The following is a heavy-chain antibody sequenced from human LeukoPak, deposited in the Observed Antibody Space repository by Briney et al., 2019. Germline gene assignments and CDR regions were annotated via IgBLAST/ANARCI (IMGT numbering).Heavy chain of an antibody. CDR3: ARGGWNKFDY. V-gene: IGHV4-59*01. CDR1: GGSISSYY. Sequence: PSETLSLKCTVSGGSISSYYWGWIRQPPGKELEWIGYIHYSGSTNYNPSLKSRVTISVDTSKNQFSLKLSSVTAADTAVYYCARGGWNKFDYWGQGTLVTVSS. J-gene: IGHJ4*02. D-gene: IGHD3-22*01. CDR2: IHYSGST.